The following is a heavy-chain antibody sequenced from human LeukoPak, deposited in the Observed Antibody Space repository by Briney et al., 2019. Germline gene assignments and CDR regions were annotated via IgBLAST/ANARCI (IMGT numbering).Heavy chain of an antibody. Sequence: GGSXSSYYWSWIRQPAGKGLEWIGRIYTSGSTNYNPSLKSRVTISVDTSKNXFSLKLSSVTAADTAVYYCXXXXXXXXXXXXXYXXVWGKGTTVTVSS. J-gene: IGHJ6*03. CDR2: IYTSGST. CDR3: XXXXXXXXXXXXXYXXV. CDR1: GGSXSSYY. V-gene: IGHV4-4*07.